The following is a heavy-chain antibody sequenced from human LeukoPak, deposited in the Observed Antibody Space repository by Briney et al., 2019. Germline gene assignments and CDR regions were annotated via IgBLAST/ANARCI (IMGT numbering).Heavy chain of an antibody. CDR2: IYTGGDT. V-gene: IGHV3-66*01. CDR3: ATISDLLYYFDS. CDR1: GFTVSSNY. Sequence: GGSLRLSCAASGFTVSSNYMSWVRQAPGKGLEWVSLIYTGGDTYYTDSVKGRFTLSRDNSKNTVYLQMNSLRVEDTAMYYCATISDLLYYFDSWGQGTLVTVSS. J-gene: IGHJ4*02.